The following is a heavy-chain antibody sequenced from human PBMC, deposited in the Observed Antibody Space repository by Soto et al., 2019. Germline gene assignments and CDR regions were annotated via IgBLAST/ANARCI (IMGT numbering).Heavy chain of an antibody. CDR3: ARDLYFDY. CDR1: GFTVTSHY. Sequence: PGGSLRLSCAASGFTVTSHYMSWVRQAPGKGLEWVSVIYSGGSTYYAVSVKGRFTISRDSSKNTLYLQMNSLRAEDTAVYYCARDLYFDYWGQGTLVTSPQ. V-gene: IGHV3-66*01. CDR2: IYSGGST. J-gene: IGHJ4*02.